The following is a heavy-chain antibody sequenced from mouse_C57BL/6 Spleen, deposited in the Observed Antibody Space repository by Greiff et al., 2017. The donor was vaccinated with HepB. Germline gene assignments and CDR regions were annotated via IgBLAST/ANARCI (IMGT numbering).Heavy chain of an antibody. CDR2: IWSDGST. CDR3: ARQRTAQALYYYAMDY. Sequence: VKLMESGPGLVAPSQSLSITCTVSGFSLTSYGVHWVRQPPGKGLEWLVVIWSDGSTTYNSALKSRLSISKDNSKSQVFLKMNSLQTDDTAMYYCARQRTAQALYYYAMDYWGQGTSVTVSS. D-gene: IGHD3-2*02. J-gene: IGHJ4*01. CDR1: GFSLTSYG. V-gene: IGHV2-6-1*01.